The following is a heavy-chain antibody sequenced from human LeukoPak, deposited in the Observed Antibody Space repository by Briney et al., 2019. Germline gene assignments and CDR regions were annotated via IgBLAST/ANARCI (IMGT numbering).Heavy chain of an antibody. V-gene: IGHV1-46*01. D-gene: IGHD6-19*01. CDR1: GYTFTSYY. CDR3: AVVGQWLAIDY. Sequence: GASVTVSCKASGYTFTSYYMHWVRQAPGQGLEWMGIINPSGGSTSYAQKFQGRVTMTRDTSTSTVYMELSSLRSEDTAVYYCAVVGQWLAIDYWGQGTLVTVSS. CDR2: INPSGGST. J-gene: IGHJ4*02.